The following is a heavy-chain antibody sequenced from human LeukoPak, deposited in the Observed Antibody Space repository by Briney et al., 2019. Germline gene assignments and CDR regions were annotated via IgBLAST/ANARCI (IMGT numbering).Heavy chain of an antibody. J-gene: IGHJ2*01. CDR1: GFTFTSHS. Sequence: GGSLRLSCAASGFTFTSHSLNWVRQAPGKGLEWVSSISFDSTYIYYADSLKGRFSVSRDNAKNTMYIQVNSLRAEDTAVYYCARGRPYWYFDLWGRGTLVTVSS. CDR2: ISFDSTYI. V-gene: IGHV3-21*01. CDR3: ARGRPYWYFDL.